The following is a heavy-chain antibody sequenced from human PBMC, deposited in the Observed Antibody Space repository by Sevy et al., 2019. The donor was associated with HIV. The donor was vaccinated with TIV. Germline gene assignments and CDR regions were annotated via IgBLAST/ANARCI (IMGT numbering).Heavy chain of an antibody. D-gene: IGHD3-10*01. CDR2: ISSNGGST. CDR3: ARATMVRGVTFPFDY. V-gene: IGHV3-64*01. CDR1: GFTFSSYA. Sequence: GGSLRLSCAASGFTFSSYAMHWVRQAPGKGLEYVSAISSNGGSTYYANSVKGRFTISRDNSKNTLYLQMVSLRAEDMAVYYCARATMVRGVTFPFDYWGQGTLVTVSS. J-gene: IGHJ4*02.